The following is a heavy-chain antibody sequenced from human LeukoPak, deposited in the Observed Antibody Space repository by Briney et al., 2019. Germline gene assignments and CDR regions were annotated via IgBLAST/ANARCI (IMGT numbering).Heavy chain of an antibody. CDR2: MNPNSGNT. J-gene: IGHJ4*02. CDR1: GYTFTSYD. Sequence: GASVKVSCKASGYTFTSYDINWVRQATGQGPEWMGWMNPNSGNTGYAQKFQGRVTMTRNTSISTAYMELSSPRSEDTAVYYCARVPYYDSSGYYYEPFDYWGQGTLVTVSS. D-gene: IGHD3-22*01. CDR3: ARVPYYDSSGYYYEPFDY. V-gene: IGHV1-8*01.